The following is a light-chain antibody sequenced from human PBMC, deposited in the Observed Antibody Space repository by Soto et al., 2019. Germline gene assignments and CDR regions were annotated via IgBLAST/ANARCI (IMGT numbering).Light chain of an antibody. Sequence: QSVLTQSPSASASLGASVKLTCTLSSGHSSYAIAWHQQQPEKGPRYLMKLNSDGSHSKGDVIPDRFSGSSSGAERYLTISSLQSEDEADDYCQTWGTGLLVFGGGTKVTVL. V-gene: IGLV4-69*01. CDR1: SGHSSYA. J-gene: IGLJ3*02. CDR2: LNSDGSH. CDR3: QTWGTGLLV.